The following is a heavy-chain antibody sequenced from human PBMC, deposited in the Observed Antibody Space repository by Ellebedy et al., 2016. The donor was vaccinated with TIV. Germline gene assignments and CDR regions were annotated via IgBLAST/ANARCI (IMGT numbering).Heavy chain of an antibody. Sequence: MPSETLSLTCTVSGGSISSGDYYWRWFRQPPGKGLEWIGYIFYSGSTYSNLSLVSRVTMSVHTSKNQFSLKLSSVTAEDTAVYYCARAANYYDSCGAHRKYYGMDVWGQGTTVTVSS. CDR1: GGSISSGDYY. CDR3: ARAANYYDSCGAHRKYYGMDV. J-gene: IGHJ6*02. D-gene: IGHD3-22*01. V-gene: IGHV4-30-4*01. CDR2: IFYSGST.